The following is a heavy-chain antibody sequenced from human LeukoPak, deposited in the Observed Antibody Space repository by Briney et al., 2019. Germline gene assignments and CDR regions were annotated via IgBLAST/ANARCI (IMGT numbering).Heavy chain of an antibody. D-gene: IGHD3-3*01. Sequence: PGGSLRLSCAASGFTFSSYAMSWVRHAPGQGLVWVSRIKGDGISTNYADSVKGRFTISRDIAKNTLYLQMNGLRAEDTGVYYCAKDHYWSIDYWGRGTLVTVSS. J-gene: IGHJ4*02. CDR1: GFTFSSYA. CDR2: IKGDGIST. CDR3: AKDHYWSIDY. V-gene: IGHV3-74*01.